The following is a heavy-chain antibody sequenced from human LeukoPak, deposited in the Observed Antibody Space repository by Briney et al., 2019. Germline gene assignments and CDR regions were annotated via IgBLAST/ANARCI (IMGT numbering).Heavy chain of an antibody. J-gene: IGHJ5*02. CDR2: IYTSGST. V-gene: IGHV4-4*07. CDR3: ARGWYGGRQLYNWFDP. Sequence: SETLSVTCTVSGGSISSYYWSWIRQPAGKGLEWIGRIYTSGSTNYNPSLKSRVTISVDGSRNQFSLKLSSVTAADTAVYYCARGWYGGRQLYNWFDPWGQGTLVTVSS. D-gene: IGHD4-23*01. CDR1: GGSISSYY.